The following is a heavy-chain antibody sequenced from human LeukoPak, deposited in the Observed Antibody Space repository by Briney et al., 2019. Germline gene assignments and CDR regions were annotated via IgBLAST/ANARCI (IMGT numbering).Heavy chain of an antibody. CDR3: ARDLQQWPFDY. D-gene: IGHD6-19*01. V-gene: IGHV3-21*01. CDR1: GFTFSSYS. Sequence: GGSLRLSCAASGFTFSSYSMNWVRQAPGKGLEWVSSISSSSSYIYYADSVKGRFTISRDNAKNSLYLQMNSLRAEDTAVYYCARDLQQWPFDYWGQGTLVTVSS. J-gene: IGHJ4*02. CDR2: ISSSSSYI.